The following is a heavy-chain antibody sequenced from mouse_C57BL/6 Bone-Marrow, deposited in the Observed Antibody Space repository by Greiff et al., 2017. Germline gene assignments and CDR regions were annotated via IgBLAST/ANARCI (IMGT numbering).Heavy chain of an antibody. V-gene: IGHV14-4*01. CDR2: IDPENGDT. Sequence: EVKLLESGAELVRPGASVKLSCTASGFNIKDDYMHWVKQRPEQGLEWIGWIDPENGDTEYASKFQGKATITADTSSNTAYLQLSRLTSEDTAVYYCTTVYYYGSSPYYFDYWGQGTTLTVSS. CDR1: GFNIKDDY. J-gene: IGHJ2*01. D-gene: IGHD1-1*01. CDR3: TTVYYYGSSPYYFDY.